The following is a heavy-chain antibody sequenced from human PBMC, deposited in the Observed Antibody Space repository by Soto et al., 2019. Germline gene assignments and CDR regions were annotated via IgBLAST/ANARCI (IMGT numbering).Heavy chain of an antibody. CDR2: VNPSGGHT. CDR3: ARGGHVVVVTAAFVY. J-gene: IGHJ4*02. Sequence: QVQLMQSGAEVKKPGASVKVSCKASGDTFTNYYIHWVRQAPGQGLEWMGTVNPSGGHTTYSQNFLGRVTMTRDTSTSTLYMELTSLTSDDTAVYYFARGGHVVVVTAAFVYWGQGTLVTVSS. CDR1: GDTFTNYY. D-gene: IGHD2-21*02. V-gene: IGHV1-46*01.